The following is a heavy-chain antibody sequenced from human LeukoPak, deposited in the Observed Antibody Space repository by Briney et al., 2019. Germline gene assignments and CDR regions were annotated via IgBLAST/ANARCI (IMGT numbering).Heavy chain of an antibody. Sequence: GGSLRLSCAASGFTFSSYSMNWVRQAPGKGLEWVSYISSSSSTIYYADSVKGRFTISRDNAKNSLYLQMNSLRAEDTAVYYCARDSSGCSDYWGQGTLVTVSS. CDR2: ISSSSSTI. J-gene: IGHJ4*02. D-gene: IGHD6-19*01. CDR1: GFTFSSYS. CDR3: ARDSSGCSDY. V-gene: IGHV3-48*01.